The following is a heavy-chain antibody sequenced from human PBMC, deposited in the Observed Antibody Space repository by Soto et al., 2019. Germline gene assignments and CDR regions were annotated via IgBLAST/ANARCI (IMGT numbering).Heavy chain of an antibody. Sequence: QVQLQQWGAGLLKPSETLSLTCAVYGGSFSGYYWSWIRQPPGKGLEWIGEINHSGSTNYNPSLKSRDTISVDTSKNQFSLKLSSVTAADTAVYYCARASDIVLNRGRFDPWGQGTLVTVSS. V-gene: IGHV4-34*01. CDR2: INHSGST. CDR3: ARASDIVLNRGRFDP. J-gene: IGHJ5*02. CDR1: GGSFSGYY. D-gene: IGHD2-8*01.